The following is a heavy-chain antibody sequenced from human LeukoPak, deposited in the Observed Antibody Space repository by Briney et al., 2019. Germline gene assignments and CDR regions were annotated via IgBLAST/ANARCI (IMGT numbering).Heavy chain of an antibody. CDR2: ISWNSGSI. V-gene: IGHV3-9*03. CDR1: GFTFDDYA. J-gene: IGHJ4*02. Sequence: GGSLRLSCAASGFTFDDYAMHWVRQAPGQGLEWVSGISWNSGSIGYADSVKGRFTISRDNAKNSLYLQMNSLRAEDMALYYCAKSDAAALWNGYQYYFDYWGQGTLVTVSS. CDR3: AKSDAAALWNGYQYYFDY. D-gene: IGHD3-3*01.